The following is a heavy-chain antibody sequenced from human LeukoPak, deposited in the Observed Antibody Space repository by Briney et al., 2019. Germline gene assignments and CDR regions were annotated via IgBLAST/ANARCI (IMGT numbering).Heavy chain of an antibody. CDR3: ARAPYGSGSPVVGWFDP. D-gene: IGHD3-10*01. Sequence: GASVKVSCKASGYTFTGYYLHWVRQAPGQGLEWMGWINPNSGGTNYAQKFQGRVTMTRDTPISTAYMELTRLRSDDTAVYYCARAPYGSGSPVVGWFDPWGQGTLVTVSS. CDR1: GYTFTGYY. CDR2: INPNSGGT. J-gene: IGHJ5*02. V-gene: IGHV1-2*02.